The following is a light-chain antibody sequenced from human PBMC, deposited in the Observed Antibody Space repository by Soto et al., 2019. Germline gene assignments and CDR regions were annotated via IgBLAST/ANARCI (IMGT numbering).Light chain of an antibody. J-gene: IGLJ1*01. CDR1: SSDVGGYNY. V-gene: IGLV2-14*01. Sequence: QSVLTQPASVSGSPGQLITISCTGTSSDVGGYNYVSWSQQHPGKAPQLMIYEVSNRPSGVSNRFSGSKSGNTASLTISGLQAEDEADYYCSSYTSSSTYVFGTGTKLTVL. CDR3: SSYTSSSTYV. CDR2: EVS.